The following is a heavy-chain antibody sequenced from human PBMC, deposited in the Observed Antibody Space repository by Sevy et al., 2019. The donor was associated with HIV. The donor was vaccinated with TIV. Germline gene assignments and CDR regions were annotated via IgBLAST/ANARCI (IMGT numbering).Heavy chain of an antibody. CDR2: YIPIFATT. D-gene: IGHD3-22*01. CDR1: GGTFTSYG. CDR3: ARLYHDSIAVQAFDI. Sequence: ASVKVSCKASGGTFTSYGISWVRQAPGQGLEWMGTYIPIFATTNYAQKFQGRVTISADESTSTTDMGLNSLRSEDTAVYFCARLYHDSIAVQAFDIWGQGTTVTVSS. J-gene: IGHJ3*02. V-gene: IGHV1-69*13.